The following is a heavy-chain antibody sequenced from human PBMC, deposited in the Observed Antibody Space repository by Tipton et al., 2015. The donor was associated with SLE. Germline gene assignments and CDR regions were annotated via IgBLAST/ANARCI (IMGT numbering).Heavy chain of an antibody. CDR1: GFTFSSYW. CDR3: ARVFSGSYYEAFDI. Sequence: SLRLSCAASGFTFSSYWINWVRQAPGKGLEWVANIKQDGSEKYYVNSVKGRFTISRDNAKNSLYLQINTLRAEDTAVYYCARVFSGSYYEAFDIWGQGTMVTVSS. CDR2: IKQDGSEK. V-gene: IGHV3-7*01. J-gene: IGHJ3*02. D-gene: IGHD1-26*01.